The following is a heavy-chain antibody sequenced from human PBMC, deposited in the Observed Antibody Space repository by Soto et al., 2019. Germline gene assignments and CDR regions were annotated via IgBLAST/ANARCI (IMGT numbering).Heavy chain of an antibody. CDR2: ISFDGSRK. CDR3: ASEGGAAAAIGHYDYGLDV. CDR1: GFTFNYYD. D-gene: IGHD2-2*02. V-gene: IGHV3-30-3*01. Sequence: GGSLRLSCAASGFTFNYYDIQWVRQAPGKGLEWVAVISFDGSRKYYADSVRGRFTISRANSNNTVFLQINSLRGEHTAVYYCASEGGAAAAIGHYDYGLDVWGQGTTVTVSS. J-gene: IGHJ6*02.